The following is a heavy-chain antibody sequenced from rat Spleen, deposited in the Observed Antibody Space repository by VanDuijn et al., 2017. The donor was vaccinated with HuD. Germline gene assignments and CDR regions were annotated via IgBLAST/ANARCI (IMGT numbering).Heavy chain of an antibody. J-gene: IGHJ2*01. CDR1: GFSLTSYN. CDR2: MWSGGST. Sequence: QVQLKESGPGLVQPSETLSLTCTVSGFSLTSYNVHWVRQPPGKGLEWMGVMWSGGSTDYNSALKSRLSISRDTSKNQVFLKMNSLQSEDTTTYYCARDTATGTYYGYVYYFDYWGQGVMVTVSS. CDR3: ARDTATGTYYGYVYYFDY. D-gene: IGHD1-7*01. V-gene: IGHV2-45*01.